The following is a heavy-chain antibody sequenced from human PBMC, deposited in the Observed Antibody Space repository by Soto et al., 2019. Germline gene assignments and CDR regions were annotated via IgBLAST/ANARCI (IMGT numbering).Heavy chain of an antibody. CDR2: MYATGKT. CDR3: ARAPPGPSPRWDV. J-gene: IGHJ6*02. V-gene: IGHV4-30-2*06. Sequence: SETLSLTCAVSGGSMSTGGHSWSWIRQSPGEGLEWIGSMYATGKTYYNPSLKSRVTISVDTSKNQFSLNVTSLTAADTAVYFCARAPPGPSPRWDVWGQGTTVTVSS. CDR1: GGSMSTGGHS. D-gene: IGHD3-10*01.